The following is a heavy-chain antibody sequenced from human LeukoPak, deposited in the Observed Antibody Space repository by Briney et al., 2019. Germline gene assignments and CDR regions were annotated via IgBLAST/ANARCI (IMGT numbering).Heavy chain of an antibody. V-gene: IGHV3-23*01. CDR2: ISGSGVTT. CDR1: GFTFSSYA. D-gene: IGHD1-20*01. CDR3: ARDLTGNYGYDY. J-gene: IGHJ4*02. Sequence: GGSLRLSCVASGFTFSSYAMSWVRQAPGKGLEWVSAISGSGVTTHYAGSVKGRFSISRDNSKNTLYLQMNSLRAEDTAVYYCARDLTGNYGYDYWGQGTLVTVSS.